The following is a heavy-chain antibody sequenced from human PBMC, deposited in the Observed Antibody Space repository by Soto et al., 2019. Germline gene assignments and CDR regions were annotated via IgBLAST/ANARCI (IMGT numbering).Heavy chain of an antibody. V-gene: IGHV4-31*03. D-gene: IGHD3-22*01. CDR1: GGSISSGGYY. CDR2: IYYSGST. Sequence: QVQLQESGPGLVKPSQTLSLTCTVSGGSISSGGYYWSWIRQHPGKGLEWIGYIYYSGSTYYNPSLKSRVTISVDTSKNQFSLKLSSVTAADTAVYYCARARNYYDSRATDDFDYWGQGTLVTVSS. CDR3: ARARNYYDSRATDDFDY. J-gene: IGHJ4*02.